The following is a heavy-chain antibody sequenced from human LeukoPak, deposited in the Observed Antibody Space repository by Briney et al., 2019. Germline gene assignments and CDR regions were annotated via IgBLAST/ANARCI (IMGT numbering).Heavy chain of an antibody. Sequence: SETLSLTCTVSGGSISSYYWSWIRQPPGKGLEWIGDIYYSGSTNYNPSLKSRVTISVDTSKNQFSLKLSSVTAADTAVYYCARDITSTGGDYYYYGMDVWGQGTTVTVSS. J-gene: IGHJ6*02. CDR3: ARDITSTGGDYYYYGMDV. D-gene: IGHD1-14*01. V-gene: IGHV4-59*01. CDR1: GGSISSYY. CDR2: IYYSGST.